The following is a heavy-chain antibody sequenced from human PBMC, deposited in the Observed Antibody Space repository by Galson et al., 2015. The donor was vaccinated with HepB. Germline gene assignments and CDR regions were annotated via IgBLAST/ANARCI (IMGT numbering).Heavy chain of an antibody. D-gene: IGHD2-15*01. J-gene: IGHJ6*02. V-gene: IGHV4-39*01. CDR2: IYYTGTT. Sequence: LSLTCAVSGASTSSNTYYWGWIRQPPGRGLEWIGSIYYTGTTYYNPSLKSRVTISLDTSKNHFSLKLRSVTAADTAVYYCARHVGESGSYGMDVWGQGTTVTVSS. CDR3: ARHVGESGSYGMDV. CDR1: GASTSSNTYY.